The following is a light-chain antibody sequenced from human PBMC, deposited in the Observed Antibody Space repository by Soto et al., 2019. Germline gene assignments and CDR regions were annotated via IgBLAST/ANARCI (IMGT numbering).Light chain of an antibody. CDR1: QRVRYY. V-gene: IGKV3-20*01. CDR2: DAS. CDR3: QQYNNWNT. Sequence: VWTLSPGTLSLSPGERDTVSCRASQRVRYYLAWYQQKPGQAPRLLIYDASSRATGVPDKFSGSGSGTDFTLTISRLEPEDFAVYYGQQYNNWNTFGQGTRLEIK. J-gene: IGKJ5*01.